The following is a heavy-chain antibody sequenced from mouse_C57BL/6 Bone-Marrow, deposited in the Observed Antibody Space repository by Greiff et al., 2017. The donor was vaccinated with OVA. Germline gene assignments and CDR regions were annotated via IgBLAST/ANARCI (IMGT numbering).Heavy chain of an antibody. CDR1: GYTFTDYE. D-gene: IGHD2-5*01. CDR2: IDPATGGT. J-gene: IGHJ2*01. V-gene: IGHV1-15*01. Sequence: VQLQESGAELVRPGASVTLSCKASGYTFTDYEMHWVKQTPVHGLEWIGAIDPATGGTAYTQKFKGKAILTADKSSSTAYMELRSLTSEDSAVYYCTRAYSNYGDVDYWGQGTTLTVAS. CDR3: TRAYSNYGDVDY.